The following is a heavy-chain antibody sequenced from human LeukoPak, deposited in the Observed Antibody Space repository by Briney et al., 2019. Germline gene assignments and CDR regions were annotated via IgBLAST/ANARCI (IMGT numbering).Heavy chain of an antibody. CDR1: GYTLTELS. J-gene: IGHJ6*04. V-gene: IGHV1-24*01. D-gene: IGHD2-2*01. CDR3: ATVGGYCSSTSCSIAPGYYYYYGMDV. CDR2: FDPEDGET. Sequence: ASVKVSCKVSGYTLTELSMHWVRQAPGKGLEWMGGFDPEDGETIYAQKFQGRVTMTEDTSTDTAYMELSSLRSEDTAVYYCATVGGYCSSTSCSIAPGYYYYYGMDVWGKGTTVIVSS.